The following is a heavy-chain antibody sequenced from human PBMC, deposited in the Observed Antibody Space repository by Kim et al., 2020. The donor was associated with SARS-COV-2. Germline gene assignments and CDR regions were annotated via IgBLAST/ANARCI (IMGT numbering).Heavy chain of an antibody. CDR3: ARGQVAATSGFDY. D-gene: IGHD1-26*01. J-gene: IGHJ4*02. V-gene: IGHV5-10-1*01. CDR1: GYSFTSYW. Sequence: GESLKISCKGSGYSFTSYWISWVRQMPGKGLEWMGRIDPSDSYTNYSPSFQGHVTISADKSISTAYLQWSSLRASDTAMYYCARGQVAATSGFDYWGQGTLVTVSS. CDR2: IDPSDSYT.